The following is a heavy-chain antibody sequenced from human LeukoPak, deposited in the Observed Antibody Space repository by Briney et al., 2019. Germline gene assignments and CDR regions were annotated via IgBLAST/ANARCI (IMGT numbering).Heavy chain of an antibody. J-gene: IGHJ5*02. D-gene: IGHD2-15*01. CDR2: INHSGST. CDR1: GGSFSGYY. CDR3: ARGSCSGGSCYSGVRWFDP. V-gene: IGHV4-34*01. Sequence: PSETLSLTCAVYGGSFSGYYWSWIRQPPGKGLEWIGEINHSGSTNYNPSLKSRVTISVDTSKNQFSLKLSSVTAADTAVYYCARGSCSGGSCYSGVRWFDPWGQGTLVTVSS.